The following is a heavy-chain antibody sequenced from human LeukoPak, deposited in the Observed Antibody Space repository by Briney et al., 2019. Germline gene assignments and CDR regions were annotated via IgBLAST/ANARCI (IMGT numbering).Heavy chain of an antibody. CDR2: ISSSSSYI. CDR1: GFTFSSYS. J-gene: IGHJ3*02. D-gene: IGHD1-26*01. Sequence: GGSLRLSCAASGFTFSSYSMNWVRQAPGKGLEWVSSISSSSSYIYYADSVKGRFTISRDNAKNSLYLQMNSLRAEDTAVYYCARVGTRGVFDIWGQGTMVTVSS. V-gene: IGHV3-21*01. CDR3: ARVGTRGVFDI.